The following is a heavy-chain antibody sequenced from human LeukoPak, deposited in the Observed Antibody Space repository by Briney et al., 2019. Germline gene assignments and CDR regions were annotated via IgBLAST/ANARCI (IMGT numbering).Heavy chain of an antibody. V-gene: IGHV3-11*01. Sequence: GGSLRLSCAASGFTFSDYYMSWIRQAPGKGLEWVSYISSSGSTIYYADSVKGRFTISRDNAKNSLYLQMNSLRAEDTAVYYCARDLDYYDRMFDYWGQGTLVTVSS. CDR3: ARDLDYYDRMFDY. J-gene: IGHJ4*02. CDR2: ISSSGSTI. D-gene: IGHD3-22*01. CDR1: GFTFSDYY.